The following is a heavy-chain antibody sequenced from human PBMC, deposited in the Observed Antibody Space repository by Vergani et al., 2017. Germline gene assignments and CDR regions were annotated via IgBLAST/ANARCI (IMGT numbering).Heavy chain of an antibody. CDR1: GGSFTSYH. CDR3: ARVNTETNGHLYYYYYMDV. Sequence: QVQLQQWGGGLLKPSETLSLTCVVNGGSFTSYHWTWIRQSPGEGLEWVGDIDHTGRPDYNPSLKSRLTMSVDKSRNQFSLTLNSVTATDTAIYFCARVNTETNGHLYYYYYMDVWGQGTALAV. D-gene: IGHD4-11*01. J-gene: IGHJ6*03. CDR2: IDHTGRP. V-gene: IGHV4-34*01.